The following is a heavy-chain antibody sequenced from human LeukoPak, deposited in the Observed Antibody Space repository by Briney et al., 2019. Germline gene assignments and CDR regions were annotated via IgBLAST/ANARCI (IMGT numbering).Heavy chain of an antibody. CDR2: IYSGGST. CDR3: AREHQSYYYGSGSNPITDY. J-gene: IGHJ4*02. V-gene: IGHV3-66*01. Sequence: GGSLRLSCAASGFTFSSNYMSWVRQAPGKGLEWVSVIYSGGSTYYADSVKGRFTISRDNSKNTLYLQMNSLRAEDTAVYYCAREHQSYYYGSGSNPITDYWGQGTLVTVSS. D-gene: IGHD3-10*01. CDR1: GFTFSSNY.